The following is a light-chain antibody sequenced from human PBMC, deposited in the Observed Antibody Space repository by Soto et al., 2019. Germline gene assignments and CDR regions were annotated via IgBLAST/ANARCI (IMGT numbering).Light chain of an antibody. CDR3: LQHNSYPYT. CDR1: QGITTF. Sequence: DIQMTQSPSAVSASVGDTVTVTCRASQGITTFLAWFRQRPGKVPERLIYGASSLQSGVQSRFSGRGSGTEFTLTISSLQPEDFVTYYCLQHNSYPYTFGPGTKLEIK. J-gene: IGKJ2*01. CDR2: GAS. V-gene: IGKV1-17*03.